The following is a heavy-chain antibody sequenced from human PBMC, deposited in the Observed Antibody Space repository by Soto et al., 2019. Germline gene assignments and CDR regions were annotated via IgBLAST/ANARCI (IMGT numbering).Heavy chain of an antibody. Sequence: GGSLRLSCAASGFIFSNVWMTWVRQVPGKGLEWVGHIKTYARGGTTDYAAPLKGRVSILRDDAKDTVYLQIDSLTSADTGVYFCATYPPGISAAEQGPSWGPGTPVTVSS. V-gene: IGHV3-15*07. CDR1: GFIFSNVW. CDR3: ATYPPGISAAEQGPS. D-gene: IGHD6-13*01. J-gene: IGHJ1*01. CDR2: IKTYARGGTT.